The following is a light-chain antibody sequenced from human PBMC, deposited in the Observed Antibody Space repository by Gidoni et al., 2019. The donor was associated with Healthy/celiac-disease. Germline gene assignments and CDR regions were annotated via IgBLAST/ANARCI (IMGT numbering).Light chain of an antibody. CDR3: CSYAGSNTHVI. CDR1: SSDVGSYNL. Sequence: QSALTQPASVSGSPGQSITISCTGTSSDVGSYNLVSWYQQHPDKAHKLIIYEDIKRPSGVSNRFSGSKSVNTASLTISGLHAEDEADYYCCSYAGSNTHVIFGGGTKLTVL. CDR2: EDI. J-gene: IGLJ2*01. V-gene: IGLV2-23*01.